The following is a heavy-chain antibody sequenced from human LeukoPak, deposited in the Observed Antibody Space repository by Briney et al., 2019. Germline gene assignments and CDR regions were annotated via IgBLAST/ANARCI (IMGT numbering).Heavy chain of an antibody. V-gene: IGHV3-9*03. CDR3: AKGGGSSPDQHEYFQH. CDR1: GFTFDDYA. Sequence: GGSLRLSCAASGFTFDDYAMHWVRQAPGKGLEWVSGISWNSGSIGYADSVKGRFTISRDNAKNSLYLQMNSLRAEDMALYCCAKGGGSSPDQHEYFQHWGQGTLVTVSS. J-gene: IGHJ1*01. D-gene: IGHD2-15*01. CDR2: ISWNSGSI.